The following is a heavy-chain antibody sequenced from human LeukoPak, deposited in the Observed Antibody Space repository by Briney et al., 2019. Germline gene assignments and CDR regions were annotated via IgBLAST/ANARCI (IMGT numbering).Heavy chain of an antibody. CDR2: TSYSGST. CDR3: ARIGRGYDFWSGDYYYYYMDV. V-gene: IGHV4-39*05. J-gene: IGHJ6*03. D-gene: IGHD3-3*01. Sequence: SETPSLTCTVSGDSINTSSYYWGWIRRPPGKGLEWIGSTSYSGSTYYNPSLKSRVTISVDTSKNQFSLRLSSVTATDTAVYYCARIGRGYDFWSGDYYYYYMDVWGKGTTVTVSS. CDR1: GDSINTSSYY.